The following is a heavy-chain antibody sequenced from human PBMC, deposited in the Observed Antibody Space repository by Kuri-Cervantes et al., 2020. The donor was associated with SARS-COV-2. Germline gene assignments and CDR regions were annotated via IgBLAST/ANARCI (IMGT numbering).Heavy chain of an antibody. CDR2: ISYDGSNK. D-gene: IGHD3-3*01. CDR1: GFTFSSYA. Sequence: GESLKISCAASGFTFSSYAMHWVRQAPGKGLEWVAVISYDGSNKYYADSVKGRFTISRDNSKNTLYLQMNSLRAEDTAVYYCVRDQYDFWSGYLRGIGDVWGQGTTVTVSS. J-gene: IGHJ6*02. CDR3: VRDQYDFWSGYLRGIGDV. V-gene: IGHV3-30-3*01.